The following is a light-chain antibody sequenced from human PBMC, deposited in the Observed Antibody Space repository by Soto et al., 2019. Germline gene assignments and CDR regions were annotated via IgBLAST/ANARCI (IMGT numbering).Light chain of an antibody. CDR1: VSIANY. J-gene: IGKJ2*01. V-gene: IGKV1-39*01. CDR2: AAS. CDR3: QQSYNSPYT. Sequence: DIQMTQSPSSLSASVGDRVTITCRACVSIANYLNWYQQKPGKAPDLLIYAASTLQTGVPSRFSGSGSGTDFTLTISSLQTEDFATYFCQQSYNSPYTFGQGTKLDI.